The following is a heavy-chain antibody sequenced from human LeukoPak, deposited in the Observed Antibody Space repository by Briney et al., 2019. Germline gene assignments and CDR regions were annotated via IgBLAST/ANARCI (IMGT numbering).Heavy chain of an antibody. CDR1: GYSISSGYY. CDR2: IYHSGST. V-gene: IGHV4-38-2*01. D-gene: IGHD2-2*01. J-gene: IGHJ6*03. CDR3: ARQGNTGYCSSTSCYGYYNYYYYMDV. Sequence: KPSETLSLTCAVSGYSISSGYYWGWIRQPSGKGLEWIGSIYHSGSTYYNPSLKSRVTISVDTSKNQFSLKLSSVTAADTAVYYCARQGNTGYCSSTSCYGYYNYYYYMDVWGKGTTVTVSS.